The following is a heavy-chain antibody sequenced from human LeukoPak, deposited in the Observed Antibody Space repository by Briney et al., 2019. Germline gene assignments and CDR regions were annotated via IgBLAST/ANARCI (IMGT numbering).Heavy chain of an antibody. V-gene: IGHV4-34*01. D-gene: IGHD1-1*01. CDR2: INHSGST. CDR1: GGSLSGYY. J-gene: IGHJ4*02. Sequence: SETLSLTCAVYGGSLSGYYWSWIRQPPGKGLEWIGEINHSGSTNYNPSLKSRVTISVDTSKNQFSLKLSSVTAADTAVYYCARPRRRTGPFNYWGQGTLVTVSS. CDR3: ARPRRRTGPFNY.